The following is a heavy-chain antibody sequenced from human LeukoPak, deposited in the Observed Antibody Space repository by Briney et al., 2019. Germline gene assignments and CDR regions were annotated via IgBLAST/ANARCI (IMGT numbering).Heavy chain of an antibody. J-gene: IGHJ4*02. V-gene: IGHV3-23*01. CDR2: ISGSGGST. CDR3: AKPNSGWYGIFDY. Sequence: GGSLRLSCAASGFTFSNYWMSWVRQAPGKGLEWVSAISGSGGSTYYADSVKGRFTISRDNSKNTLYLQMNSLRAEDTAVYYCAKPNSGWYGIFDYWGQGTLVTVSS. D-gene: IGHD6-19*01. CDR1: GFTFSNYW.